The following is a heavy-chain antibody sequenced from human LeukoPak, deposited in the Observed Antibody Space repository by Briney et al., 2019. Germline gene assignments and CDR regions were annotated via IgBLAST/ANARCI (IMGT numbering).Heavy chain of an antibody. CDR3: ARRWDISAPFAYDY. D-gene: IGHD3-22*01. CDR1: GGSISGSSYY. V-gene: IGHV4-39*01. CDR2: IYYTGST. Sequence: SETLSLTCTVSGGSISGSSYYWGWIRQPPGMGLEWIAIIYYTGSTYYNPSLKSRVTISVDTSKNQISLKLSSVTAADTAVYYCARRWDISAPFAYDYWGQGTLVTVSS. J-gene: IGHJ4*02.